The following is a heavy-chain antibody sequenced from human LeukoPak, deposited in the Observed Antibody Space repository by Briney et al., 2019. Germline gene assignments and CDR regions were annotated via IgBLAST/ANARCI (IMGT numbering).Heavy chain of an antibody. Sequence: PSETLSLTCTVSGGSISSYYWSWIRQPPGKGLEWIGYIYYSGSTNYNPSLKSRVTISVDTSKNQFSPKLSSVTAADTAVYYCARSVQWLVVDYWGQGTLVTVSS. CDR3: ARSVQWLVVDY. CDR1: GGSISSYY. V-gene: IGHV4-59*08. CDR2: IYYSGST. D-gene: IGHD6-19*01. J-gene: IGHJ4*02.